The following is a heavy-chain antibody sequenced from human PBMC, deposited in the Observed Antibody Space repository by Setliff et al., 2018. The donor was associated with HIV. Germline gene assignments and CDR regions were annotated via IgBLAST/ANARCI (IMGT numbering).Heavy chain of an antibody. CDR1: GGSISSHY. J-gene: IGHJ2*01. V-gene: IGHV4-59*11. Sequence: SETLSLTCTVSGGSISSHYWSWIRQPPGKGLEWIGSIYYSGSTNYSPSLKSRVTISVDTSKNQFSLKLSSVTAADTAVYYCARDPYYNFVLGYFDLWGRGTLVTVPQ. CDR2: IYYSGST. CDR3: ARDPYYNFVLGYFDL. D-gene: IGHD3-3*01.